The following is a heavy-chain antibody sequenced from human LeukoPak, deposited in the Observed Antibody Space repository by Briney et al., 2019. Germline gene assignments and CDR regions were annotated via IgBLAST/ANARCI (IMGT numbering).Heavy chain of an antibody. J-gene: IGHJ4*02. D-gene: IGHD3-9*01. CDR3: AREEDILTGYWV. Sequence: SQTLSLTCTVSGGSISSGDYYWSWIRQPSGKGLEWIGYIYYSGSTYYNPSLKSRVTISVDTSKNQFSLKLSSVTAADTAVYYCAREEDILTGYWVWGQGTLVTVSS. V-gene: IGHV4-30-4*08. CDR1: GGSISSGDYY. CDR2: IYYSGST.